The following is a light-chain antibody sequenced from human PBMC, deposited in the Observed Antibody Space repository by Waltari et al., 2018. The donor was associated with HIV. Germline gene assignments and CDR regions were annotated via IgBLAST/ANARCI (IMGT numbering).Light chain of an antibody. CDR1: NIGSKG. V-gene: IGLV3-21*01. J-gene: IGLJ2*01. CDR3: QVWDTNTDQYVI. CDR2: HDT. Sequence: SYVLSHPPSVSVAAGTTARITCGGENIGSKGVNSLQKQPGQAPVMVIYHDTDRPSGIPDRFSGSNSEDTATLTIRRVDAGDEADYFCQVWDTNTDQYVIFGGGTNLA.